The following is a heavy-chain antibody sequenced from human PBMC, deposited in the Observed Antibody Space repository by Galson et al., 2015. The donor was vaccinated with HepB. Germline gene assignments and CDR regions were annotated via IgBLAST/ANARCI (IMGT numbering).Heavy chain of an antibody. D-gene: IGHD5-12*01. CDR1: GLSLSNYD. Sequence: SLRLSCAASGLSLSNYDMHWVRQAPGKELEWVAFMRFDGSYKFYAESVKGRFTVSRDNSKNTLFLQMNSQRPEDTAVYYCAKLSIEWRRFANNDYWGQGTLVAVSS. CDR3: AKLSIEWRRFANNDY. J-gene: IGHJ4*02. V-gene: IGHV3-30*02. CDR2: MRFDGSYK.